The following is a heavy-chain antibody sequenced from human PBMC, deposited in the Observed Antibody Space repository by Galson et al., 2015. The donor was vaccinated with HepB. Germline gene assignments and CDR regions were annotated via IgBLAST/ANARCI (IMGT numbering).Heavy chain of an antibody. D-gene: IGHD1-26*01. V-gene: IGHV1-46*01. J-gene: IGHJ4*02. CDR1: GYTFTIYY. CDR3: STLRWVGATQYDY. Sequence: SVKVSCKASGYTFTIYYMHWVRHAPGQGLEWMGIINPSGGSTCYAQKFQGRVTMTRDTSTDTVYMELSSLRSEDTALYYCSTLRWVGATQYDYWGQGTLVTVSS. CDR2: INPSGGST.